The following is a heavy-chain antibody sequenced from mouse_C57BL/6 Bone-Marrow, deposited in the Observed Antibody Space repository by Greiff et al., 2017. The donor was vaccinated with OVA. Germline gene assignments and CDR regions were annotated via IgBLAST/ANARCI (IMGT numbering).Heavy chain of an antibody. CDR3: ARSDLSYYSNYEGLAY. D-gene: IGHD2-5*01. V-gene: IGHV1-52*01. CDR2: IDPSDSET. J-gene: IGHJ3*01. Sequence: VQLQQPGAELVRPGSSVKLSCKASGYTFTSYWMHWVKQRPIQGLEWIGNIDPSDSETHYNQKFKDKATLTVDKSSSTAYMQLSSLTSEDSAVYYCARSDLSYYSNYEGLAYWGQGTLVTVSA. CDR1: GYTFTSYW.